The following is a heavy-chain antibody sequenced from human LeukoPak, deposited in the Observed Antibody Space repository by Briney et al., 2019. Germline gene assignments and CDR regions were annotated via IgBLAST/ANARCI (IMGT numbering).Heavy chain of an antibody. J-gene: IGHJ5*02. CDR2: VSYSGNT. CDR1: GASINSTNYY. CDR3: ARHAGTYYDFWSGCFNYFDP. V-gene: IGHV4-39*01. D-gene: IGHD3-3*01. Sequence: SETLSLTCTVSGASINSTNYYWAWIRLPPGMGLEWIGTVSYSGNTYYNPSLKSRVAISADTSKKQISLNLISVTAADAAVYYCARHAGTYYDFWSGCFNYFDPWGQGTLVTVSS.